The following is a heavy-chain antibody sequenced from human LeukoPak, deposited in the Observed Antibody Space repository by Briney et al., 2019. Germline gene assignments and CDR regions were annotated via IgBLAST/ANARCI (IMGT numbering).Heavy chain of an antibody. Sequence: SETLSLTCTVSGASISSGRNYWGWIRQPPGKGLKWIASMYYSGRTDYNPSLKSRVSVSVDTSKNQLSLKLYSVTAADTAMYYCARHLSGTAMAHYFDYWGQGTVVTVSS. CDR1: GASISSGRNY. D-gene: IGHD2-2*01. CDR3: ARHLSGTAMAHYFDY. J-gene: IGHJ4*02. V-gene: IGHV4-39*01. CDR2: MYYSGRT.